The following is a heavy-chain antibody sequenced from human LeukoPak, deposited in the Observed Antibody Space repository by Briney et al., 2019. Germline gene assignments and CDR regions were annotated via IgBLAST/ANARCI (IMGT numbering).Heavy chain of an antibody. D-gene: IGHD2-2*01. CDR1: GFTFSSYG. J-gene: IGHJ3*02. Sequence: GRSLRLSCAASGFTFSSYGMHWVLQAPGKGLEWVAVIWNDGINQYYADSVKGRFTISRDNSKNTLYLQMNSLRAEDTAVYYCARAEVPAAIKSGAFDIWGQGIMVTVSS. CDR3: ARAEVPAAIKSGAFDI. CDR2: IWNDGINQ. V-gene: IGHV3-33*01.